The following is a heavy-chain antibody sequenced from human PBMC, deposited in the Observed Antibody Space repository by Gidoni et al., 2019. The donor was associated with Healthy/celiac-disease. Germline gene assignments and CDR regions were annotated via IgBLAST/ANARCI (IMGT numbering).Heavy chain of an antibody. V-gene: IGHV4-59*01. CDR1: GGSISSYY. J-gene: IGHJ4*02. Sequence: QVQLQESGPGLVKPSETLSLTCTVSGGSISSYYWSWIRQPPGKGLEWIGYIYYSGSTNYNPSLKSRVTISVDTSKNQFSLKLSSVTAADTAVYYCAREYGGYALGYWGQGTLVTVSS. CDR3: AREYGGYALGY. D-gene: IGHD3-22*01. CDR2: IYYSGST.